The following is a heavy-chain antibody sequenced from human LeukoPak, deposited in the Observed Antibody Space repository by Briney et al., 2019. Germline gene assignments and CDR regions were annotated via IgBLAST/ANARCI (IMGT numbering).Heavy chain of an antibody. CDR3: AKRVPYSSSSVYFDF. Sequence: GGSLRLSCVASGFTFSSYAMSWVRQAPGKGLEWVSSITDTGSRAYYADSVKGRFTISRDNPKNTVYLHMNSLRAEDTALYYCAKRVPYSSSSVYFDFWGLGTLVTVFS. V-gene: IGHV3-23*01. J-gene: IGHJ4*02. CDR1: GFTFSSYA. CDR2: ITDTGSRA. D-gene: IGHD6-6*01.